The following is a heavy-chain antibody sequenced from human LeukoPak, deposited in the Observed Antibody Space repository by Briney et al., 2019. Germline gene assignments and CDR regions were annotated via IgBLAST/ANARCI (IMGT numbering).Heavy chain of an antibody. D-gene: IGHD3-10*01. CDR3: ARAYYYGSGSYAFDI. J-gene: IGHJ3*02. V-gene: IGHV5-10-1*01. CDR1: GYTFTSYW. Sequence: GESLKISCKGSGYTFTSYWISWVRQMPAKGLEWMGRIDPSDSYTNYSPSFQGHVTISADKSISTAYLQWSSLKASDTAMYYCARAYYYGSGSYAFDIWGQGTMVTVSS. CDR2: IDPSDSYT.